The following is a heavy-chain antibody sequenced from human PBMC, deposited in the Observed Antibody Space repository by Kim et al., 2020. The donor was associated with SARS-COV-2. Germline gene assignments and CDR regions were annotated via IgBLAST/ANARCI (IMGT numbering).Heavy chain of an antibody. D-gene: IGHD2-15*01. CDR2: ISSGSSTI. CDR1: GFTFNTYI. Sequence: GGSLRLSCAASGFTFNTYIMNWVRQAPGKGLEWVSYISSGSSTIYYADSVKGRFTISRDNAKNSLFLQMHSLRDEDTAVYYCVRASGYYYGMDVWGQGTT. J-gene: IGHJ6*02. V-gene: IGHV3-48*02. CDR3: VRASGYYYGMDV.